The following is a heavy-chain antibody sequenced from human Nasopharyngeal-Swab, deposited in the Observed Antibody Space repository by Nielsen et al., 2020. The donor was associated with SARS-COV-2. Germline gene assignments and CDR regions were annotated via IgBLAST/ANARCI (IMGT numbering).Heavy chain of an antibody. D-gene: IGHD3-10*01. CDR2: IWYDGSNK. J-gene: IGHJ5*02. V-gene: IGHV3-33*01. CDR1: GFTFSNYG. Sequence: GGSLRLSCAASGFTFSNYGMHWVRQAPGKGLEWVAVIWYDGSNKYYADSVKGRFTISRDNSKNTVYLQMNSLRAEDTAVYYCARDRVLWFGENWFDPWGQGILVTVSS. CDR3: ARDRVLWFGENWFDP.